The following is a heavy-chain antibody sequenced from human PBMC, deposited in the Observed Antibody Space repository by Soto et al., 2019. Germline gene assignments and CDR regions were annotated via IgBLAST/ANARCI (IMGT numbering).Heavy chain of an antibody. CDR3: AKARPGTSQSSIDY. D-gene: IGHD1-7*01. CDR1: GFTVSIYA. V-gene: IGHV3-23*01. J-gene: IGHJ4*02. CDR2: ISASGDIT. Sequence: EVQLLESGGGLVQPGGSLRLSCAASGFTVSIYAMTWVRQAPVKGLEWVSSISASGDITDYADSVKGRFTISRDNSRNTLYLQMNSLRPEDTAVYYCAKARPGTSQSSIDYWGQGILVTVSS.